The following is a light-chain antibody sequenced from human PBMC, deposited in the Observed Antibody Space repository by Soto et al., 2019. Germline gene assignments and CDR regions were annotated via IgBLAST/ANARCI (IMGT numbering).Light chain of an antibody. V-gene: IGKV1-6*01. CDR3: QQYNSYST. Sequence: AIHVTQSPSSLYASVGDRVTLTCRASQGIRNDLGWYQQKPGKAPKLLIYAASSLQSGVPSRFSGSGSGTDFTLTISSLQPEDFATYYCQQYNSYSTFGQGTKVDNK. CDR2: AAS. CDR1: QGIRND. J-gene: IGKJ1*01.